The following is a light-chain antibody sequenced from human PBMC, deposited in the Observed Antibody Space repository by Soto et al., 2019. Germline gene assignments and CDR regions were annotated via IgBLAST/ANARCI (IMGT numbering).Light chain of an antibody. Sequence: DIPMTQSPSTLSASVGDRVTITCRASQSISSWLAWYQHKPGKAPKVLIYKASSLETGVPSRFSGSGSGTEFTLTISSLQPDDFATYYCQQYNSFSGYTFGQGTKLEIK. CDR1: QSISSW. CDR3: QQYNSFSGYT. V-gene: IGKV1-5*03. CDR2: KAS. J-gene: IGKJ2*01.